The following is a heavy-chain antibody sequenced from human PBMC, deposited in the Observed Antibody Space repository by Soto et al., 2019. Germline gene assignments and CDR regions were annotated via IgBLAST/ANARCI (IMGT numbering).Heavy chain of an antibody. CDR3: ARHTPAISISDH. V-gene: IGHV4-39*01. CDR2: IYYSGST. J-gene: IGHJ4*02. CDR1: GGSISSSSYY. D-gene: IGHD2-15*01. Sequence: PSETLSLTCTVSGGSISSSSYYWGWIRQPPGKGLEWIGSIYYSGSTYYNPSLKSRVTISVDTSKNQFSLKLSSVTAADTAVYYCARHTPAISISDHWGQGTLVPVYS.